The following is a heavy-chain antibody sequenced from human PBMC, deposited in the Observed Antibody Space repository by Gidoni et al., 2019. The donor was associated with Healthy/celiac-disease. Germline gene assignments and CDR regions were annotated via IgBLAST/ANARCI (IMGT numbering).Heavy chain of an antibody. CDR1: GGTFSSYA. CDR2: IIPIFGTA. CDR3: ARFGVSCELYYFDY. D-gene: IGHD1-26*01. J-gene: IGHJ4*02. Sequence: QVQLVQSGVEVKTPGTSVKVSCKASGGTFSSYAIRWVRQAPGQGLEWMGWIIPIFGTANSAQKFQGSVTITSVDSTSTAYMSLSSLRSEDTAVYYCARFGVSCELYYFDYWGQGTLVTFSS. V-gene: IGHV1-69*01.